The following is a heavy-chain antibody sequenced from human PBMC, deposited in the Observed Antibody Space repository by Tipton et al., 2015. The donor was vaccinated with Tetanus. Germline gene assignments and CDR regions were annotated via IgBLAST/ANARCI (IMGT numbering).Heavy chain of an antibody. CDR3: ARPSTTVTPRAFDV. V-gene: IGHV4-39*01. J-gene: IGHJ3*01. Sequence: LRLSCNVSGVSMSSSSYYWDWIRQPPGKGLEWIGSIYYSGSSYYNPPLESRVTISLDTSKNRFSLKLTSVTAADAAVYYCARPSTTVTPRAFDVWGQGTMVTVSS. CDR2: IYYSGSS. CDR1: GVSMSSSSYY. D-gene: IGHD4-17*01.